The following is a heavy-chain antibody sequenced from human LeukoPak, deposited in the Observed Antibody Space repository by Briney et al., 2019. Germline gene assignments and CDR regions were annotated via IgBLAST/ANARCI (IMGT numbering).Heavy chain of an antibody. V-gene: IGHV4-59*01. Sequence: PSETLSLTCTVSGGSISSYYWSWIRQPPGKGLEWIGYIYYSGSTNYNPSLKSRVTISVDTSKNQFSLKLSSVTAADTAVYYCARGNIAVAGTDYWGQGTLVTVSP. CDR1: GGSISSYY. J-gene: IGHJ4*02. CDR2: IYYSGST. CDR3: ARGNIAVAGTDY. D-gene: IGHD6-19*01.